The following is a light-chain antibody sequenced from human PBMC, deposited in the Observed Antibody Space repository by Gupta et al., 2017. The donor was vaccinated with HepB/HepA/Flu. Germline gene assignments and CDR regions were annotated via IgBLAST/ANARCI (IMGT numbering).Light chain of an antibody. Sequence: DIVMTQSPDSLAVSLGERATINCKSSQSVLYSSNNKNYLAWYQQKPGQPPKLLIYWASTRESRVPRLFSGSGSGTDFTLTISSLHAEDVAVYYCQQYSSTPWTFGQGTKVEIK. CDR2: WAS. V-gene: IGKV4-1*01. CDR1: QSVLYSSNNKNY. J-gene: IGKJ1*01. CDR3: QQYSSTPWT.